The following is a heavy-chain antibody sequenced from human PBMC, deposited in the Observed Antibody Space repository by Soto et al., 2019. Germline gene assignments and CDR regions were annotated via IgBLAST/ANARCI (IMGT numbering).Heavy chain of an antibody. CDR3: AYLPCSGGSCDWFSYSGMDV. Sequence: QITLKESGPTLVKPTQTLTLTCTFSGFSLSTSGVGVAWIRQPPGKALESLALIYWDDDKRYRPSLETRLTVTKDTSKIQVVLSMTKMASVDTATYYCAYLPCSGGSCDWFSYSGMDVWGQGTTVNVSS. V-gene: IGHV2-5*02. J-gene: IGHJ6*02. CDR1: GFSLSTSGVG. CDR2: IYWDDDK. D-gene: IGHD2-15*01.